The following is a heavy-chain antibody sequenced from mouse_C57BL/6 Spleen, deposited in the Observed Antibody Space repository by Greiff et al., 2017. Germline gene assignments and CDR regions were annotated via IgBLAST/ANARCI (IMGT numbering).Heavy chain of an antibody. CDR2: IYPGDGDT. CDR1: GYAFSSYW. J-gene: IGHJ2*01. V-gene: IGHV1-80*01. D-gene: IGHD2-4*01. CDR3: ARWRSYDYDACFDY. Sequence: QVQLQQSGAELVKPGASVKISCKASGYAFSSYWMNWVKQRPGKGLEWIGQIYPGDGDTNYNGKFKGKATLTADKSSSTAYLQLSSLTSEDSAVYFCARWRSYDYDACFDYWGQGTTLTVSS.